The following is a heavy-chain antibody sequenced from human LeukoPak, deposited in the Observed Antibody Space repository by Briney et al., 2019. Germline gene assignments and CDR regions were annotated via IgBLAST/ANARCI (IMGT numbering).Heavy chain of an antibody. CDR2: IYSGGST. CDR3: ARGTVTMVDY. Sequence: GGSLRLSCAPSGFTVSSNYMSWVRQAPGKGLEWVSVIYSGGSTYYADSVKGRFSISRDNSKNTLFLQMNSLRAGDTAVYYCARGTVTMVDYWGQGTLVTVSS. CDR1: GFTVSSNY. J-gene: IGHJ4*02. V-gene: IGHV3-66*01. D-gene: IGHD3-10*01.